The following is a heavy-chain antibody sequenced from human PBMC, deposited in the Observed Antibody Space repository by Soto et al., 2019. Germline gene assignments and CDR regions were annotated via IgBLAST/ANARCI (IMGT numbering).Heavy chain of an antibody. Sequence: ASVKVSCKASGYTFTSYYMHWVRQAPGQGLEWMGIINPSDGSTSYAQKLQGRVTMTRDTSTSTAYMELRSLRSDDTAVYYCASFLTGTTSAPLDYWGQGTLVTSPQ. V-gene: IGHV1-46*01. J-gene: IGHJ4*02. D-gene: IGHD1-7*01. CDR2: INPSDGST. CDR3: ASFLTGTTSAPLDY. CDR1: GYTFTSYY.